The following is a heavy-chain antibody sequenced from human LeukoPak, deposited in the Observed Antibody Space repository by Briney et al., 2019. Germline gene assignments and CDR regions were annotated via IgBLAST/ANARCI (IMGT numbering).Heavy chain of an antibody. J-gene: IGHJ6*02. CDR3: ARDDGSGGSCHYYYYYGMDV. CDR1: GFTASTNH. CDR2: IYSGGST. Sequence: PGGSLRLSCAASGFTASTNHLSWVRQAPGKGLEWVSVIYSGGSTYYADSVKGRFTISRDNSKNTLYLQMNSLRGEGTAVYYCARDDGSGGSCHYYYYYGMDVWGQGTTVTVSS. D-gene: IGHD2-15*01. V-gene: IGHV3-53*01.